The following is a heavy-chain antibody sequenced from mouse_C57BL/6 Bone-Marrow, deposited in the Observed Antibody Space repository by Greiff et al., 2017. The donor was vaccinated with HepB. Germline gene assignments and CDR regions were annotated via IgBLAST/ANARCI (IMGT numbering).Heavy chain of an antibody. CDR1: GFTFNTYA. V-gene: IGHV10-3*01. J-gene: IGHJ4*01. CDR2: IRSKSNNYAT. CDR3: VRGGNYYGSSPYYAMDY. Sequence: EVKLVESGGGLVQPKGSLKLSCAASGFTFNTYAMHWVRQAPGKGLEWVARIRSKSNNYATYYADSVKDRFTISRDDSQSMLYLQMNNLKTEDTAMYYCVRGGNYYGSSPYYAMDYWGQGTSVTVSS. D-gene: IGHD1-1*01.